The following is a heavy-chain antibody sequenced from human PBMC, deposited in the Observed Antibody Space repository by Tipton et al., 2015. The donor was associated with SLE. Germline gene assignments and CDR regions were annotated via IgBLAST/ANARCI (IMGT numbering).Heavy chain of an antibody. Sequence: SLRLSCVGYGFTVSNNYMSWVRQAPGKGLEWVANINQDENVQNYVDSVRGRFTISRDNTKNSLYLQMSSLRAEDTAVYYRARDRFSVAERDLDNWGQGTLVTVSS. D-gene: IGHD2/OR15-2a*01. V-gene: IGHV3-7*01. CDR3: ARDRFSVAERDLDN. J-gene: IGHJ4*02. CDR1: GFTVSNNY. CDR2: INQDENVQ.